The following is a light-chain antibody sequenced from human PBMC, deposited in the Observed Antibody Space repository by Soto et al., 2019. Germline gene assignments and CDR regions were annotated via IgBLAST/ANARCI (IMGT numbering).Light chain of an antibody. CDR3: QQYNNWPWA. J-gene: IGKJ1*01. CDR1: QSVSSN. V-gene: IGKV3-15*01. Sequence: EIVMTQSPATLSVSPGERATLSCRASQSVSSNLAWYQQKPGQAPRLLIYGASTRATGITARFSGSGSGTEFTLTIGSLKSEDFAVYYCQQYNNWPWAFGQGTKVEIK. CDR2: GAS.